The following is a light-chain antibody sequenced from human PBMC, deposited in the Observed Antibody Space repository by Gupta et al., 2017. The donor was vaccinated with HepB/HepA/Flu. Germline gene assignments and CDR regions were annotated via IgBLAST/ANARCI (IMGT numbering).Light chain of an antibody. CDR3: QQYYTTPLT. Sequence: DIVMTQSPDSLAVSLGERATINCKSSQTILYSSNNKKYLAWYQQKPGQPPKLLIHWASTRESGVPDRFSGSGSGTDFTLTIGSLQAEDVAVYYCQQYYTTPLTFGGGTKVGIK. CDR2: WAS. J-gene: IGKJ4*01. V-gene: IGKV4-1*01. CDR1: QTILYSSNNKKY.